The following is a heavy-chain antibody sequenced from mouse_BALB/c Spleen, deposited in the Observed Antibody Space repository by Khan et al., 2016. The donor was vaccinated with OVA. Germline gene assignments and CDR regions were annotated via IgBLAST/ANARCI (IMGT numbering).Heavy chain of an antibody. CDR2: IRYDGDS. CDR1: GYSITSGYF. CDR3: ARGGSSGPAWFTY. J-gene: IGHJ3*01. D-gene: IGHD3-1*01. Sequence: EVQRVESGPGLVKPSQSLSLTCSVTGYSITSGYFWNWIRQFPGNKLEWMGYIRYDGDSNYNPSLKNRISIARDTSKNQFFLKLNSVTPEDSATYSCARGGSSGPAWFTYWGQGTLVTVSA. V-gene: IGHV3-6*02.